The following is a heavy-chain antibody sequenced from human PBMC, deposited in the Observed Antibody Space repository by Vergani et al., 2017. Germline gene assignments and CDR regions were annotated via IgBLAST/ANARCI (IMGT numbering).Heavy chain of an antibody. D-gene: IGHD3-10*01. Sequence: QVRLQESGPGLVKPSETLSLTCSVSGGSMSGYYWSWIRQPPGEELEWIGYMYHSGSTNYNPSLETRLTISGDTSKNQFSLKLNSVTAADTAVYYCGRVADFYGLGSRLLDLWGQGILVTVAS. CDR2: MYHSGST. J-gene: IGHJ5*02. CDR1: GGSMSGYY. V-gene: IGHV4-59*01. CDR3: GRVADFYGLGSRLLDL.